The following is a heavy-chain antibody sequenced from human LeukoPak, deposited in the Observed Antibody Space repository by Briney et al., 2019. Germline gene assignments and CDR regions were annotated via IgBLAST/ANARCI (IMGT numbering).Heavy chain of an antibody. CDR2: IYYSGST. J-gene: IGHJ4*02. CDR1: GGPVSSSTYY. D-gene: IGHD3-9*01. V-gene: IGHV4-39*01. CDR3: ARLSKGRFFDYIFDY. Sequence: PSQTLSLTCTVSGGPVSSSTYYWGWLRQPPGKGLEWIGNIYYSGSTYYNPSPTSRVTMSVDTSNNQFSLKMHSVTAADTAVYYCARLSKGRFFDYIFDYWGQGTLVTVSS.